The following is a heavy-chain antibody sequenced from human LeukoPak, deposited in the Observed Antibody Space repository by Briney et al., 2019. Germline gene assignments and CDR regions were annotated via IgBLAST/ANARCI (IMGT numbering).Heavy chain of an antibody. V-gene: IGHV3-11*04. Sequence: GGSLRLSCAASGFTFSDYYMSWFRQAPGKGLEWVSYISSSGSSIYYADSVKGRPTISRDNAKNSLYLQMNSLRAEDTAVYYCARGSVDPGSFDIWGQGTMVTVSS. D-gene: IGHD3-10*01. CDR1: GFTFSDYY. J-gene: IGHJ3*02. CDR3: ARGSVDPGSFDI. CDR2: ISSSGSSI.